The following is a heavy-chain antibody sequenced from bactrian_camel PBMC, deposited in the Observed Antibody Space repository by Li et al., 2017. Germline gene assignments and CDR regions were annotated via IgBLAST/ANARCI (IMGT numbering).Heavy chain of an antibody. CDR1: GF. CDR2: ISPAGTIQ. J-gene: IGHJ4*01. V-gene: IGHV3S1*01. D-gene: IGHD5*01. CDR3: AKDLSLYGLGTAYSY. Sequence: VQLVESGGGLVQPGGSVRLSCAASGFMSWVHQAPGKGLEWVSTISPAGTIQSYRNTVRGRCTISKDDAQNALYLQMNSLKPEDTAMYYCAKDLSLYGLGTAYSYWGQGTQVTVS.